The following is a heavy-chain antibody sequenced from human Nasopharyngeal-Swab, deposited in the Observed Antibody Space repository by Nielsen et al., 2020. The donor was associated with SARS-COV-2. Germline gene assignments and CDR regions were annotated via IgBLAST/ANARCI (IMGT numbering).Heavy chain of an antibody. V-gene: IGHV3-33*08. CDR1: GFTFSSYG. CDR3: ARESGDYGGIDY. D-gene: IGHD4-23*01. Sequence: GGSLRLSCAAFGFTFSSYGMHWVRQAPGKGLEWVAVIWYDGSNKYYADSVKGRFTISRDNSKNTLYLQMNSLRAEDTAVYYCARESGDYGGIDYWGQGTLVTVSS. J-gene: IGHJ4*02. CDR2: IWYDGSNK.